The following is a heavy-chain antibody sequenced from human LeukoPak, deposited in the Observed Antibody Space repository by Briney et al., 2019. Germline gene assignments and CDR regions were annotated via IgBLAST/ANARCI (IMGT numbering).Heavy chain of an antibody. CDR2: INPNSGGT. V-gene: IGHV1-2*02. CDR3: ARGSPRMITFGGVILTLSFDN. CDR1: GYTFTGYY. Sequence: ASVKVSCKASGYTFTGYYMHWVRQAPGQGLEWMGWINPNSGGTNYAQKFQGRVTMTRDTSISTAYMELSRLRSDDTAVYYCARGSPRMITFGGVILTLSFDNWGQGTLVTVSS. J-gene: IGHJ4*02. D-gene: IGHD3-16*01.